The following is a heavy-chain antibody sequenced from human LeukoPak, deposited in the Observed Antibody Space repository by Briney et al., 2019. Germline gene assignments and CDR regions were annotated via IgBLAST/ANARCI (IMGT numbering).Heavy chain of an antibody. Sequence: PEASVKVSCKASGYTFTGYYMHWVRQAPGQGLEWMGWINPNSGGTNYAQKFQGRVTMTRDTSISTAYMELSRLRSDDTAVYYCARVELRDDNWFDPWGQGTLVTVSS. CDR3: ARVELRDDNWFDP. CDR2: INPNSGGT. J-gene: IGHJ5*02. D-gene: IGHD1-26*01. V-gene: IGHV1-2*02. CDR1: GYTFTGYY.